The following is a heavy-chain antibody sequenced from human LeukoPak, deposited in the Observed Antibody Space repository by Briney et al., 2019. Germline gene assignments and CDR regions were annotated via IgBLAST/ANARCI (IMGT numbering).Heavy chain of an antibody. CDR2: ISSSSSTI. J-gene: IGHJ5*02. CDR3: AKEYCSSTSCYYLFWFDP. V-gene: IGHV3-48*03. Sequence: GGSLRLSCAASGFTFSSYEMNWVRQAPGKGLEWVSYISSSSSTIYYADSVKGRFTISRDNSKNTLYLQMNSLRAEDTAVYYCAKEYCSSTSCYYLFWFDPWGQGTLVTVSS. D-gene: IGHD2-2*01. CDR1: GFTFSSYE.